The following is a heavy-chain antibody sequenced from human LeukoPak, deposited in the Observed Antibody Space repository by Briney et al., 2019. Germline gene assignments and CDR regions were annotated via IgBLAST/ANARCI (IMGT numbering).Heavy chain of an antibody. CDR1: GFTVSSNY. CDR2: IYSGGST. CDR3: ARVARGDPVRDY. Sequence: GGSLRLSCAASGFTVSSNYMSWVRQAPGKGLEWVSVIYSGGSTYYADSVKGRFTISRDNSKNTLYLQMNSLRAEDTAVYYCARVARGDPVRDYWGQGTLVTVSS. D-gene: IGHD3-10*01. J-gene: IGHJ4*02. V-gene: IGHV3-53*01.